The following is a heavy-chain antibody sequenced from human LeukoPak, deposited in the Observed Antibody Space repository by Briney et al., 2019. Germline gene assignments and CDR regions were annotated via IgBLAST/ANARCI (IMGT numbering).Heavy chain of an antibody. CDR1: GFTFSSYS. CDR3: ARGMGTAVVTPDY. D-gene: IGHD5-18*01. J-gene: IGHJ4*02. Sequence: PGGSLRLSCAASGFTFSSYSMNWVRQAPGKGLEWVSSISSSSSYIYYADSVKGRFTISRDNAKNSLYLQMNSLRAEDTAVYYCARGMGTAVVTPDYWGQGTLVTVSS. V-gene: IGHV3-21*01. CDR2: ISSSSSYI.